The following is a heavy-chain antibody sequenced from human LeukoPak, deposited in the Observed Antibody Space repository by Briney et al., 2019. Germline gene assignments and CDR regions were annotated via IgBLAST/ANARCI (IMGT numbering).Heavy chain of an antibody. D-gene: IGHD6-19*01. V-gene: IGHV4-39*07. CDR2: IDFSGST. CDR3: AREYTLYRSGWFLDY. Sequence: SETLSLTCTVSGDSSSNSIYSWGWIRQPPGKGLEWIGSIDFSGSTYYNPSLKSRATVSIDTSKNQFSLKLSSVTAADTAVYYCAREYTLYRSGWFLDYWGQGTVVTVSS. CDR1: GDSSSNSIYS. J-gene: IGHJ4*02.